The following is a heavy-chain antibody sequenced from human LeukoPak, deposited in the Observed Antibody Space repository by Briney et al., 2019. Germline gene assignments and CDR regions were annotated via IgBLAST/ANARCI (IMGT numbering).Heavy chain of an antibody. V-gene: IGHV3-23*01. CDR3: AKGATPMGEFDY. CDR2: ISGSGGST. Sequence: GGSLRLSCAASGFTFSSYSMNWVRQAPGKGLEWVSAISGSGGSTYYADSVKGRFTISRDNSKNTLYLQMNSLRAEDTALYYCAKGATPMGEFDYWGQGTLVTVSS. D-gene: IGHD5-18*01. CDR1: GFTFSSYS. J-gene: IGHJ4*02.